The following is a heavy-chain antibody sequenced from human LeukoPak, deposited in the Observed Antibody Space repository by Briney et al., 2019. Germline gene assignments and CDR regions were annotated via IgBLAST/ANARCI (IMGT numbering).Heavy chain of an antibody. CDR2: IKQDGSEK. CDR1: GFTFSSYW. CDR3: ARGHYYDSSGPANY. V-gene: IGHV3-7*01. Sequence: PGGSLRLSCAASGFTFSSYWMSWVRQAPGKGLEWVANIKQDGSEKYYVDSVKGRFTISRDNAKNSLYLQMNSLRAEDTAVYYCARGHYYDSSGPANYWGQGTLVTVSS. D-gene: IGHD3-22*01. J-gene: IGHJ4*02.